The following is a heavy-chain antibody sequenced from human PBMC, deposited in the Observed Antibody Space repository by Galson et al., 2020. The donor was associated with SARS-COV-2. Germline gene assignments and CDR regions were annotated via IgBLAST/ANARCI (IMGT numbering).Heavy chain of an antibody. J-gene: IGHJ4*02. CDR3: AQGRLAYDSTAAD. Sequence: GGSLRLSCAAYGLTLSAYAMSWIRQAPGKGLEWVSLIYSGGTTFYAKSVEGRFTISRDNSGNILYLHMNNLKPEDTAVYYCAQGRLAYDSTAADWGQGTLVTVSS. D-gene: IGHD3-22*01. V-gene: IGHV3-23*03. CDR1: GLTLSAYA. CDR2: IYSGGTT.